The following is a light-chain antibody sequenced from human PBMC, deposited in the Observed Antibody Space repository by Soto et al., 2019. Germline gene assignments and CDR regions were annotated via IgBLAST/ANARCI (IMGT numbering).Light chain of an antibody. Sequence: QSALTQPASVSGSPGQSITISCTGTSSDVGNYNLVSWYQQHPGKAPKLMIYEGSKRPSGVSNRFSGSKSGNTASLTISILQAEDEADYYCSSFTSKSTLIFGGGTKVTVL. J-gene: IGLJ2*01. V-gene: IGLV2-14*02. CDR3: SSFTSKSTLI. CDR1: SSDVGNYNL. CDR2: EGS.